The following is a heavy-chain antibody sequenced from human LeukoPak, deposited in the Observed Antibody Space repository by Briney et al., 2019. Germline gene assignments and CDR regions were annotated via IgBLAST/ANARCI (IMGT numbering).Heavy chain of an antibody. CDR3: ARSLGGAGSYDI. D-gene: IGHD2-15*01. Sequence: GGSLRLSCAASGFTFSSHWMHWVRQAPGKGLVWVSRINSDGSNRNYADSVKGRFIISRDNAKNTVYLQMNSLRVEDTAVCYCARSLGGAGSYDIWGQGTMVTVSS. CDR1: GFTFSSHW. J-gene: IGHJ3*02. V-gene: IGHV3-74*01. CDR2: INSDGSNR.